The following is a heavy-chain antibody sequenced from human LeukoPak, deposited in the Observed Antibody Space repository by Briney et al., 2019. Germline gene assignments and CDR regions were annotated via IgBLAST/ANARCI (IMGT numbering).Heavy chain of an antibody. CDR1: GGTFSSYA. Sequence: ASVKVSCQASGGTFSSYAISWVRQAPGQGLEWMGRIIPILGIANYAQKFQGRVTITADKSTSTAYMELSSLRSEDTAVYYCARALTTVTTVYYFDYWGQGTLVTVSS. V-gene: IGHV1-69*04. D-gene: IGHD4-17*01. CDR3: ARALTTVTTVYYFDY. CDR2: IIPILGIA. J-gene: IGHJ4*02.